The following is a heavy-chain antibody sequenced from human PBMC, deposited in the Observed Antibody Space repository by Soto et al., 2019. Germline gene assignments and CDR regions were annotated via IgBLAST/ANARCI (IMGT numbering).Heavy chain of an antibody. CDR1: GGAFSSYA. D-gene: IGHD7-27*01. CDR3: ARETGEAANYYGMDV. V-gene: IGHV1-69*12. CDR2: IIPIFGTA. Sequence: QVQLVQSGAEVKKPGSSVKVSCKASGGAFSSYAICWVRQAPGQRLKWMGGIIPIFGTANYAQKFQGRVTITADESTSTDYMELSSLRSEDTSVYYCARETGEAANYYGMDVWGQGTTVTVSS. J-gene: IGHJ6*02.